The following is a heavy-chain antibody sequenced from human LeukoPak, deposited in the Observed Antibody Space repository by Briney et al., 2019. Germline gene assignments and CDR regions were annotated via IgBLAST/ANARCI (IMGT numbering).Heavy chain of an antibody. CDR1: GYTFTGYY. Sequence: VASVEVSCKASGYTFTGYYMHWVRQAPGQGLEWMGGIIPILGTAKYAQKFQGRVTITADDSATTAYMELSSLRSEDTAVYYCARGVPCHGGSCNENWFDSWGQGTLVTVSS. CDR2: IIPILGTA. J-gene: IGHJ5*01. D-gene: IGHD2-15*01. CDR3: ARGVPCHGGSCNENWFDS. V-gene: IGHV1-69*13.